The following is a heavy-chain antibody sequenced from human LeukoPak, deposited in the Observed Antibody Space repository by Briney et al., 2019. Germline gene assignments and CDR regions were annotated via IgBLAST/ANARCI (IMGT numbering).Heavy chain of an antibody. CDR3: ARDRVHLYYDSSGYDY. D-gene: IGHD3-22*01. Sequence: GGSLRLSCAASGFTFSSYAMSWVRQAPGKGLEWVAVIWYDGSNKYYADSVKGRFTISRVNSKNTLYLQMNSLRAEDTAVYYCARDRVHLYYDSSGYDYWGQGTLVTVSS. V-gene: IGHV3-33*08. J-gene: IGHJ4*02. CDR1: GFTFSSYA. CDR2: IWYDGSNK.